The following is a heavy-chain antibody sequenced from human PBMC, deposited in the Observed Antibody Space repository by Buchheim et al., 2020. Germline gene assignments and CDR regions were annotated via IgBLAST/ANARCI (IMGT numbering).Heavy chain of an antibody. J-gene: IGHJ6*02. D-gene: IGHD2-15*01. V-gene: IGHV6-1*01. CDR1: GDSVSRNTSA. Sequence: QVQLQPSGPGLVKPSQTLSLTCAISGDSVSRNTSAWNWIRQSPSRGLEWLGRTYYRSRWYSDYAISVRSRIIFTSDTSRNQFSLQLNSVTPEDTAVYYCTRGWGMDVWGQGTT. CDR2: TYYRSRWYS. CDR3: TRGWGMDV.